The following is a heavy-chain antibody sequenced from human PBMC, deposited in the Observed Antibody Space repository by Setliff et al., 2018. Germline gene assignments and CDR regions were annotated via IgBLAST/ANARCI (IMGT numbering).Heavy chain of an antibody. J-gene: IGHJ6*03. Sequence: LSLTCTVSGGSITTGGYYWSWIRQHPGEGLEWIGYIYHSGTTYYNPSLESRVRLSVDTSNSQFSLKLSSVTAADRAIYFCARYSSPYYYMDVWGTGIAVTVSS. CDR3: ARYSSPYYYMDV. CDR2: IYHSGTT. CDR1: GGSITTGGYY. V-gene: IGHV4-31*03. D-gene: IGHD5-18*01.